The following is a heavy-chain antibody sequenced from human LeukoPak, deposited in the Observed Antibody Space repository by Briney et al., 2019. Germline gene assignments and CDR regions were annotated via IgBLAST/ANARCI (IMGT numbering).Heavy chain of an antibody. Sequence: GGSLRLSCAASGFTFSSYAMHWVRQAPGKGLEWVAVISYDGSNKYYAGSVKGRFTISRDNSKNTLYLQMNSLRAEDTAVYYCARGSLPLGEKTYDYWGQGTLVTVSS. J-gene: IGHJ4*02. CDR3: ARGSLPLGEKTYDY. D-gene: IGHD3-16*01. V-gene: IGHV3-30-3*01. CDR2: ISYDGSNK. CDR1: GFTFSSYA.